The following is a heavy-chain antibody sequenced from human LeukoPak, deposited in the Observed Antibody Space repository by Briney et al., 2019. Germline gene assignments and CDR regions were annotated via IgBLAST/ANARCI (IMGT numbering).Heavy chain of an antibody. CDR3: ARVGSSGSGSYYPDY. CDR1: GGSISSYY. D-gene: IGHD3-10*01. Sequence: SETLSLTCTVSGGSISSYYWSWIRQPAGRGLEWIGRINTSGSTNYNPSLKSRVTMSVDTSKNQFSLKLSSVTAADTAMYYCARVGSSGSGSYYPDYWGQGTLVTVSS. V-gene: IGHV4-4*07. CDR2: INTSGST. J-gene: IGHJ4*02.